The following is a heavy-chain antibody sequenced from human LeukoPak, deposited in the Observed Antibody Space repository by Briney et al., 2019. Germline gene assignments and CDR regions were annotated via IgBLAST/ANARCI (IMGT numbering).Heavy chain of an antibody. V-gene: IGHV1-46*01. D-gene: IGHD1-26*01. J-gene: IGHJ4*02. CDR1: GYTFTGYY. CDR3: ARDFYSGGVGATLDY. Sequence: ASVKVSCKASGYTFTGYYMHWVRQAPGQGLEWMGIINPSGGSTSYAQKFQGRVTMTRDMSTSTVYMELSSLRSEDTAVYYCARDFYSGGVGATLDYWGQGTLVTVSS. CDR2: INPSGGST.